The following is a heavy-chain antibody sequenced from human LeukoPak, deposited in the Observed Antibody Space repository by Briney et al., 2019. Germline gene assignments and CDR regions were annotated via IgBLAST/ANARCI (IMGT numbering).Heavy chain of an antibody. V-gene: IGHV3-30*02. CDR2: IRYDGSNE. CDR3: AKDRPKIVVVPAAISRLDY. D-gene: IGHD2-2*01. CDR1: GFTFSSYG. J-gene: IGHJ4*02. Sequence: PGGSLRLSCAASGFTFSSYGMHWVRQTPGKGLEWVAFIRYDGSNEYYKDSVQGRFTISRDNSKNTLYLQMNSLRAEDTAVYYCAKDRPKIVVVPAAISRLDYWGQGTLVTVSS.